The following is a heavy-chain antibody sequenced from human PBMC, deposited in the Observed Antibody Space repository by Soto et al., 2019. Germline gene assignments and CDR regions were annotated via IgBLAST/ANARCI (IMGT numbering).Heavy chain of an antibody. Sequence: QVQLVQSGAEVKKPGSSVKVSCKASGGTFSSYAISWVRQAPGQGLEWMGGIIPIFGTANYAQKFQGRVTITADESTSTAYIELSGLRSEDRAVYYCSSDWDDYGHYWGQGTLVTVSS. J-gene: IGHJ4*02. CDR3: SSDWDDYGHY. CDR2: IIPIFGTA. V-gene: IGHV1-69*01. D-gene: IGHD4-17*01. CDR1: GGTFSSYA.